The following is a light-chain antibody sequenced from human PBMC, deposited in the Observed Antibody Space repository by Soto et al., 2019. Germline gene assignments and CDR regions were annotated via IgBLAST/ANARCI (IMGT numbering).Light chain of an antibody. CDR3: QQYYSTPYT. CDR2: WAS. J-gene: IGKJ2*01. Sequence: DIVMTQSPDSLAGSPGERATINCKSSQSVLYSSNNKNYLAWYQQKPGQPPRLLIYWASTRESGVPDRFSGSGSGTDFTLTISSLQAEDVAGYYCQQYYSTPYTFGQGTKLEIK. CDR1: QSVLYSSNNKNY. V-gene: IGKV4-1*01.